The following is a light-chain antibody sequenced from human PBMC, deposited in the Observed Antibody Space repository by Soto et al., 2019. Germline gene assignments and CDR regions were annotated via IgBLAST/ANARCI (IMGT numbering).Light chain of an antibody. V-gene: IGLV1-44*01. Sequence: QPVLTQPPSASGTPGQRVTISCSGRSSNIGSNTVNWYQQLPGTAPKLLIYSNNQRPSGVPDRFSGSKSGTSASLAISGLQSEDEADYYCAAWDDSLNGYVFGPGTKVTVL. J-gene: IGLJ1*01. CDR2: SNN. CDR1: SSNIGSNT. CDR3: AAWDDSLNGYV.